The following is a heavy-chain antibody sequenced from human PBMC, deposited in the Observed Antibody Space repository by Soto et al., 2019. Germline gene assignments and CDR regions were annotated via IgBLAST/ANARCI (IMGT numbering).Heavy chain of an antibody. CDR2: IYKSTTT. Sequence: QVHLLESGPGLVKPSQTLSLTCSVSGDSISTVDYFWAWIRQPPGQALEYIGYIYKSTTTYYNPSFEGRVANSPDTSKSQVSLTVTSVTAADPAVYFCARGRYCLTCRCFPNWFDSWGQGTLVTVSS. CDR3: ARGRYCLTCRCFPNWFDS. V-gene: IGHV4-30-4*01. D-gene: IGHD2-15*01. CDR1: GDSISTVDYF. J-gene: IGHJ5*01.